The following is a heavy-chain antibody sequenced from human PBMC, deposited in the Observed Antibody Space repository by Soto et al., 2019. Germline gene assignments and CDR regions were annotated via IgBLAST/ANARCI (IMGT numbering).Heavy chain of an antibody. CDR2: ISYDGNDE. V-gene: IGHV3-30-3*01. J-gene: IGHJ4*02. CDR3: ARDMRHDYASGRLDY. CDR1: GFTFSDYP. D-gene: IGHD3-10*01. Sequence: QVKLVESGGGVVQPGASLRLSCVASGFTFSDYPLHWVRRAPGKGLEWVAVISYDGNDESYSDSVKGRFTISRDNSKTTVYLQMNSLRADDMAVYHCARDMRHDYASGRLDYLVQGTLVTVSS.